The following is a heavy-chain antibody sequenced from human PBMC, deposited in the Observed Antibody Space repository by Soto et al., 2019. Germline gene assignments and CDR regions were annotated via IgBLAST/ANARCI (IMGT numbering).Heavy chain of an antibody. J-gene: IGHJ4*02. V-gene: IGHV3-21*01. CDR1: GFTFSPYS. D-gene: IGHD4-17*01. CDR3: ARGPRRISVTTVSPHFDY. CDR2: ISSTSNYI. Sequence: GGSLRLSCAASGFTFSPYSMNWVRQAPGKGLECVSSISSTSNYIYYADSVKGRFTISRDNAKESLFLQINSLRVEDTAVYYCARGPRRISVTTVSPHFDYWGQGTLVTVSS.